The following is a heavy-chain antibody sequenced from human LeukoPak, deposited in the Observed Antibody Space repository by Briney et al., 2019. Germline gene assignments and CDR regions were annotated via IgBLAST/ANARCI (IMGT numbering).Heavy chain of an antibody. CDR2: ISSSGSTI. D-gene: IGHD3-22*01. CDR3: ARDNYDSSGYYFD. Sequence: GGSLRLSCAASGFTFSSYEMNWVRQAPGKGLEWVSDISSSGSTIYYADSVKGRFTISRDNAKNSLYLQMNSLRAEDTAVYYCARDNYDSSGYYFDWGQGTLVTVSS. CDR1: GFTFSSYE. J-gene: IGHJ4*02. V-gene: IGHV3-48*03.